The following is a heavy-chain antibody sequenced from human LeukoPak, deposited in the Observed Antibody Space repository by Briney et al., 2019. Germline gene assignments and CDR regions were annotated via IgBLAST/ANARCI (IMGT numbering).Heavy chain of an antibody. CDR1: GFTFSDYY. CDR3: AREGDAAASLFDI. D-gene: IGHD6-13*01. Sequence: GGSLRLSCAASGFTFSDYYMTWFRQAPGKGLEWVSYITSAGGTIFYTDSVKGRFIVSRDNAKNSLYLQMNILRAEDTAVYYCAREGDAAASLFDIWGQGTMVTVSS. V-gene: IGHV3-11*04. J-gene: IGHJ3*02. CDR2: ITSAGGTI.